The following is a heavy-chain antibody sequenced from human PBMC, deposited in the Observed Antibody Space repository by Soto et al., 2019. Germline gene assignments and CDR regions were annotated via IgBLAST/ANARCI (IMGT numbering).Heavy chain of an antibody. D-gene: IGHD6-13*01. J-gene: IGHJ5*02. V-gene: IGHV2-5*01. CDR2: IYWNDDK. CDR1: GFSLSTSGVG. Sequence: GSCPTLVNPTQTLTLTCTFSGFSLSTSGVGVGWIRQPPGKALEWLALIYWNDDKRYSPSLKSRLTITKDTSKNQVVLTMTNMDPVDTATYYCAHRRKAAAGGGGNWFDPWGQGTLVTVSS. CDR3: AHRRKAAAGGGGNWFDP.